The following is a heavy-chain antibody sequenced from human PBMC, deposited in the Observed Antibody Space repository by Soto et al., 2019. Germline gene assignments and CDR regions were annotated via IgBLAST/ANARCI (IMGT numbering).Heavy chain of an antibody. V-gene: IGHV3-23*01. CDR1: GFTFSSYA. CDR2: ISGSDGSTI. Sequence: GGSLRLSCAASGFTFSSYAMSLVRQAPGKGLEWVSAISGSDGSTIVYADSVKGRFAISRDNAKNKLYLQMNSLRVEDTAVYYCTRDRGYPDSFDLWGQGTMVTVSS. CDR3: TRDRGYPDSFDL. D-gene: IGHD3-10*01. J-gene: IGHJ3*01.